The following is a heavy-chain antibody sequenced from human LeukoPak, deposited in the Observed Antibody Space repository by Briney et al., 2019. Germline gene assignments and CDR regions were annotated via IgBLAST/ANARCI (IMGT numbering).Heavy chain of an antibody. CDR2: ISYDGSNK. J-gene: IGHJ3*02. CDR1: GFTFSSYG. CDR3: AKDLPYSSGRIDFGFDI. D-gene: IGHD6-19*01. Sequence: GRSLRLSCAASGFTFSSYGMHWVRQAPGKGLEWVAVISYDGSNKYYADSVKGRFTISRDNSKNTLYLQMNSLRAEDTAVYYCAKDLPYSSGRIDFGFDIWGQGTMVTVSS. V-gene: IGHV3-30*18.